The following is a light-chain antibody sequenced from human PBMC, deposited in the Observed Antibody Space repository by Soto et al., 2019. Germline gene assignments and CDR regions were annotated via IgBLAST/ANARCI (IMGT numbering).Light chain of an antibody. CDR3: QQYGGSPRT. V-gene: IGKV3-20*01. Sequence: EIVLTQSPGTLSLSPGERATLSCRASESVSSSSLAWYQQKPGQAPRLLIYGISTRASGIPDRFSGSASGTDFSLTISRLEPEDFAVYYCQQYGGSPRTFGQGTKVEIK. CDR1: ESVSSSS. J-gene: IGKJ1*01. CDR2: GIS.